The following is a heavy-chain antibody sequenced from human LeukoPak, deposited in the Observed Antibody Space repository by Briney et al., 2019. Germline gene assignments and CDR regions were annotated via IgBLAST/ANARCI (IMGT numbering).Heavy chain of an antibody. D-gene: IGHD3-10*01. CDR3: ARSMVRGVMPVDY. V-gene: IGHV3-48*03. CDR2: ISSSGSTI. Sequence: PGGSLRLSCAASGFTFSSYGMNWVRQAPGKGLEWVSYISSSGSTIYYADSVKGRFTISRDNAKNSLYLQMNSLRAEDTAVYYCARSMVRGVMPVDYWGQGTLVTVSS. CDR1: GFTFSSYG. J-gene: IGHJ4*02.